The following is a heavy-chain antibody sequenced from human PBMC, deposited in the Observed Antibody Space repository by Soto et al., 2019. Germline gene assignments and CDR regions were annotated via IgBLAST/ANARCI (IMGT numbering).Heavy chain of an antibody. CDR2: ISHRGTP. CDR3: ARHVGVPGTRGFDY. J-gene: IGHJ4*02. V-gene: IGHV4-4*02. CDR1: GVSVSETYW. D-gene: IGHD6-13*01. Sequence: QVHLQESGPGLVEPSETLSLTCAVSGVSVSETYWWSWVRQPPGKGLEWIAEISHRGTPHYHASLWSRVSMSTDTSRNQISSTLMSVTAADSASYFCARHVGVPGTRGFDYWGQGTVVTVSS.